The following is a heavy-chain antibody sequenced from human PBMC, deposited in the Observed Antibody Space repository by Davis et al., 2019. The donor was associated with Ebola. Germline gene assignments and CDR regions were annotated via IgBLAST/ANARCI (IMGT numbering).Heavy chain of an antibody. J-gene: IGHJ4*02. D-gene: IGHD3-9*01. V-gene: IGHV3-7*03. CDR3: ARDNYDILTGYNDY. CDR2: IKQDGSEK. CDR1: GFIFSSYW. Sequence: GGSLRLSCAASGFIFSSYWMSWVRQAPGKGLEWVANIKQDGSEKYYVDSVKGRFTISRDNAKNSLYLQMNSLRAEDTAVYYCARDNYDILTGYNDYWGQGTLVTVSS.